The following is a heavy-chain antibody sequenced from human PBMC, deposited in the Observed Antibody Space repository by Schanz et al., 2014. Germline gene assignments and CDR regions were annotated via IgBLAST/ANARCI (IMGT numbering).Heavy chain of an antibody. CDR2: INPDSGAI. V-gene: IGHV1-2*06. D-gene: IGHD3-10*01. J-gene: IGHJ4*02. CDR1: GYTFTGYS. CDR3: AREYMVRGPTPSALAY. Sequence: QVQLVQSGAEVKKPGASVKVSCKASGYTFTGYSMHWVRQAPGQGLEWMGRINPDSGAINYAQKFQGRVTMTRDTSTSTAHMELRTLRSDDTAVYYCAREYMVRGPTPSALAYWGQGTLVTVSS.